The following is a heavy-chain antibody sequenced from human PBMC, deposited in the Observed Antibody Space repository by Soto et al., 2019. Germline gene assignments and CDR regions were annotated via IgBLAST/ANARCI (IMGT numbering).Heavy chain of an antibody. V-gene: IGHV3-30*18. CDR1: GFTFSSYG. CDR3: AKDTYYHDTSGYYVFDY. J-gene: IGHJ4*02. CDR2: ISYDGSKK. Sequence: QVPLVESGGGEVQPGRSLRLSCAASGFTFSSYGIHWVRQAPGKGLEWVAVISYDGSKKNYLDSVKGRFTISRDNSKNTMYLEMNSLRAEDTAIYYCAKDTYYHDTSGYYVFDYWGQGTLVTVSS. D-gene: IGHD3-22*01.